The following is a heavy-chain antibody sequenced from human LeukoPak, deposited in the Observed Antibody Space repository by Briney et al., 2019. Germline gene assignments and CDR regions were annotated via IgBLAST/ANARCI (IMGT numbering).Heavy chain of an antibody. CDR2: ISGDGSST. Sequence: GGSLRLSCAASGFTFDDYTIHWVRQAPGRGLEWVSLISGDGSSTYYADSVKGRFTISRDNSKNSLYLQMNSLRTEDTALYYCARPKMVRGMDDAFDIWGQGTMVTVSS. D-gene: IGHD3-10*01. V-gene: IGHV3-43*02. J-gene: IGHJ3*02. CDR1: GFTFDDYT. CDR3: ARPKMVRGMDDAFDI.